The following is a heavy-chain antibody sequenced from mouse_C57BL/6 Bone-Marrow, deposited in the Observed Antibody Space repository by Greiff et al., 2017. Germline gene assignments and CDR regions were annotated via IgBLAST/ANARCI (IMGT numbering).Heavy chain of an antibody. V-gene: IGHV1-74*01. Sequence: QVQLKQPGAELVKPGASVKVSCKASGYTFTSYWMHWVKQRPGQGLEWIGRIHPSDSDTNYNQKFKGKATLTVDKSSSTAYMQLSSLTSEDSAVYYCAITYDYDLGAWFAYWGQGTLVTVSA. CDR1: GYTFTSYW. J-gene: IGHJ3*01. CDR3: AITYDYDLGAWFAY. D-gene: IGHD2-4*01. CDR2: IHPSDSDT.